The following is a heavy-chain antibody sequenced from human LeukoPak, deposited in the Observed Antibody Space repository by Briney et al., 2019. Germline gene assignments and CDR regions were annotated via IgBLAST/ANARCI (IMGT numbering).Heavy chain of an antibody. J-gene: IGHJ4*02. D-gene: IGHD2-15*01. CDR1: GFTFSGYG. CDR2: IYSGGST. Sequence: PGGSLRLSCAASGFTFSGYGMHWVRQAPGKGLEWVSVIYSGGSTYYADSVKGRFTISRDNSKNTLYLQMNSLRAEDTAVYYCARGSGPFDYWGQGTLVTVSS. V-gene: IGHV3-53*01. CDR3: ARGSGPFDY.